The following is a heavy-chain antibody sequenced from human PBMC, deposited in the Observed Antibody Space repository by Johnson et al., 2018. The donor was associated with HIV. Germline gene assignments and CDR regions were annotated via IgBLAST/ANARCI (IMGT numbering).Heavy chain of an antibody. J-gene: IGHJ3*02. V-gene: IGHV3-30-3*01. CDR1: GFTFSSYA. Sequence: QVQLVESGGGVVQPGRSLRLSCAASGFTFSSYAMHWVRQAPGKGLEWVAVISYDGSNKYYADSVKGRFTISRDNSKNTLYLQMNSLRAEDTAVYYGARDRAYYCDSSGCYESGAFDIWGQGTMVTVSS. CDR3: ARDRAYYCDSSGCYESGAFDI. D-gene: IGHD3-22*01. CDR2: ISYDGSNK.